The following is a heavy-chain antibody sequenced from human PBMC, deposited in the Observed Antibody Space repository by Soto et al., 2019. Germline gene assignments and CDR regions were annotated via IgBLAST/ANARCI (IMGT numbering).Heavy chain of an antibody. V-gene: IGHV3-48*02. CDR2: ISGNSITI. CDR1: GFTFKSHS. J-gene: IGHJ4*02. D-gene: IGHD1-26*01. CDR3: ARQSGYFLDY. Sequence: LRLSCVASGFTFKSHSMNWVRQAPGKGLEWVSYISGNSITIYYADSVKGRFTISRDSAKSSMYLQMNSLRDEDTAVYYCARQSGYFLDYWGQGTLVTVSS.